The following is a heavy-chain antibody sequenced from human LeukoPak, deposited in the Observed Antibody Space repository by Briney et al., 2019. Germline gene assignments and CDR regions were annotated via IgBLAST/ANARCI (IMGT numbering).Heavy chain of an antibody. V-gene: IGHV1-2*02. Sequence: ASVKVSCKASGYTFTGYFLHWIRQAPGQGLEWMGGINPDSGGTNHAQKYQGRVTMTTDTSISTAYMELSRLQSDDTAVYYCARGGRYFENWGQGTLVTVSS. CDR2: INPDSGGT. J-gene: IGHJ1*01. CDR1: GYTFTGYF. D-gene: IGHD3-9*01. CDR3: ARGGRYFEN.